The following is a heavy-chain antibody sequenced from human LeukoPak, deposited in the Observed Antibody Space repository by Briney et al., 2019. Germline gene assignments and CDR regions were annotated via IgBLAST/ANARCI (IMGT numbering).Heavy chain of an antibody. CDR1: GYTFSRHG. Sequence: GASVKVSCKTSGYTFSRHGITWVRQAPGQGLEWMGWVSGYNGNTNYAQNVQGRVTMTTDTSTNTAYMELRSLRSDDTAVYYCAKDIHPGLDSGASCCFDYWAREPRSPSPQ. J-gene: IGHJ4*02. D-gene: IGHD3-22*01. V-gene: IGHV1-18*01. CDR2: VSGYNGNT. CDR3: AKDIHPGLDSGASCCFDY.